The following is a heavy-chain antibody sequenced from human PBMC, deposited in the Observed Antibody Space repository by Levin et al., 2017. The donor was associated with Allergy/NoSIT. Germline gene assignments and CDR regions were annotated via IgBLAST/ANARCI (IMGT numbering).Heavy chain of an antibody. Sequence: GGSLRLSCEASGFTFRDYAMGWVRQAPGKGLEWVSHIVSTGVTTYYADSVEGRVTISRDNSKDSLCLEMNSLRDEDTAVYYCVMAVAGLFGYWGPGTSVTVSS. D-gene: IGHD6-19*01. J-gene: IGHJ4*02. CDR2: IVSTGVTT. V-gene: IGHV3-23*01. CDR3: VMAVAGLFGY. CDR1: GFTFRDYA.